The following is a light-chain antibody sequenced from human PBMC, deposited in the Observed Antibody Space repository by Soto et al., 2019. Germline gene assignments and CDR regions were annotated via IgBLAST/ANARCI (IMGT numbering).Light chain of an antibody. CDR1: SSDVGRYSF. Sequence: QSALTQPPSASGSPGQSVTISCTGTSSDVGRYSFVSWYQQHPGQAPKLMIYEVSKRPSGVPDRFSGSKSGNTASLTVSGLQPEDEADYYCSSYAGSNNLIFGGGTKLTVL. J-gene: IGLJ2*01. CDR2: EVS. V-gene: IGLV2-8*01. CDR3: SSYAGSNNLI.